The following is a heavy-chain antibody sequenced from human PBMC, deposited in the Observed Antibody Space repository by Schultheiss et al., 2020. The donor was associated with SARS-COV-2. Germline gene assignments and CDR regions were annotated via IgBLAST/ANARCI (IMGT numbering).Heavy chain of an antibody. V-gene: IGHV1-69*04. D-gene: IGHD2-21*02. CDR3: ARGSRDIVVVTAMPFDY. Sequence: SVKVSCKASGGTFSSYAISWVRQAPGQGLEWMGRIIPILGIANYAQKFRGRVTITSDRSVSTAYMELSSLRSDDTAVYYCARGSRDIVVVTAMPFDYWGQGTLVTVSS. CDR1: GGTFSSYA. CDR2: IIPILGIA. J-gene: IGHJ4*02.